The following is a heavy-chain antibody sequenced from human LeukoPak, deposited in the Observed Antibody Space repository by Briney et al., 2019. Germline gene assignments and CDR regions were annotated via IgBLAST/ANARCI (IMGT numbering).Heavy chain of an antibody. CDR3: ARTAKDIVIVPASYYMDV. Sequence: GGSLRLSCAASGFYFTNYGMNWVRQPPGKGLEWVSAISSSGTSIDYADSVKGRFTVSRDSATDSLYLQMNSLRAEDTAVYYCARTAKDIVIVPASYYMDVWGKGTTVTVSS. D-gene: IGHD2-2*01. CDR1: GFYFTNYG. V-gene: IGHV3-21*01. CDR2: ISSSGTSI. J-gene: IGHJ6*03.